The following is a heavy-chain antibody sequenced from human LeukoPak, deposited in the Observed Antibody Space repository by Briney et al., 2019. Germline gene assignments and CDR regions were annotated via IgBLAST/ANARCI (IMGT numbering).Heavy chain of an antibody. J-gene: IGHJ6*03. Sequence: GGSLRLSCTASGFTFGDYAMSWVRQAPGEGLEWVGFIRSKAYGGTTEYAASVKGRFTISRDDSKSIAYLQMNSLKTEDTAVYYCTRVGYDFLYHYYMDVWGKGTTVTVSS. CDR2: IRSKAYGGTT. D-gene: IGHD3-3*01. CDR1: GFTFGDYA. V-gene: IGHV3-49*04. CDR3: TRVGYDFLYHYYMDV.